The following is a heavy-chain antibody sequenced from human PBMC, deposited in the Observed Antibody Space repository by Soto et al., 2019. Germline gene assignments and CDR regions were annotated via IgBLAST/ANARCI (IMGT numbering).Heavy chain of an antibody. V-gene: IGHV4-31*03. J-gene: IGHJ3*01. CDR1: GGSISGRDYH. Sequence: QVQLQESGPGLEEPSQTLSLTCTVSGGSISGRDYHWSWSRQLPEKGLEWIGFIYYSGSTYYNPSLKSRVTISVDTSKNQFSLKVSSLTAADTAVYYCARESRVVSAAHDTFDVWGRGTMVTVSS. CDR2: IYYSGST. CDR3: ARESRVVSAAHDTFDV. D-gene: IGHD2-15*01.